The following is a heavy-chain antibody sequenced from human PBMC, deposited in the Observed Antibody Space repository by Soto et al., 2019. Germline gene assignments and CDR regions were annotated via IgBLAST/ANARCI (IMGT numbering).Heavy chain of an antibody. CDR3: ATDCSSTSCLGYYGMDV. CDR2: ISAYNGNT. V-gene: IGHV1-18*04. Sequence: ASVKVSCKASGYTFTSYGISWVRQAPGQGLEWMGWISAYNGNTNYAQKLQGRVTMTTDTSTSTAYMELRSLRSDDTAVYYCATDCSSTSCLGYYGMDVWGQGTTVTAP. D-gene: IGHD2-2*01. CDR1: GYTFTSYG. J-gene: IGHJ6*02.